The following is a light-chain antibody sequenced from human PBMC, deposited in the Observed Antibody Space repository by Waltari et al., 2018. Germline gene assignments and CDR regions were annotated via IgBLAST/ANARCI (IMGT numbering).Light chain of an antibody. CDR1: QSVLYSSNNKNY. J-gene: IGKJ4*01. CDR2: WAS. Sequence: DIVMTKSPDSLAVSLGERATINCKSSQSVLYSSNNKNYLAWYQQKPGQPPKLLIYWASTRESGVPDRFSGSGSGTDFTLTISSLEAEDVAVYYCQQYYSIPPLTFGGGTKVEIK. CDR3: QQYYSIPPLT. V-gene: IGKV4-1*01.